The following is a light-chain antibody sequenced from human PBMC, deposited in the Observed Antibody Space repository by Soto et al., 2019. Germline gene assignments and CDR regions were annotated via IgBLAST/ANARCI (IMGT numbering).Light chain of an antibody. CDR2: KTP. V-gene: IGKV1-5*03. CDR1: QSISSW. CDR3: QQYNSFPWT. J-gene: IGKJ1*01. Sequence: DIQMTQSPSTLSASIGDRVTVTCRASQSISSWLAWFQQKPGKAPKLLIYKTPSLESGVPSRFSGSGSGTEFTLTISSLQPDDFATYYCQQYNSFPWTFGQGTKVETK.